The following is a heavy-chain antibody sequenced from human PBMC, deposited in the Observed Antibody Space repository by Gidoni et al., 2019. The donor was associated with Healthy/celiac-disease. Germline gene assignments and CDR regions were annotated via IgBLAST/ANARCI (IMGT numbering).Heavy chain of an antibody. Sequence: EVQLVESGGGLVQPGRSLRLSCTASGFTFGDYAMGWVRQAPGKGLEWVGFIRSKAYGGTTEYAASVKGRFTISRDDSKSIAYLQMNSLKTEDTAVYYCTSYSSSWPADYWGQGTLVTVSS. J-gene: IGHJ4*02. D-gene: IGHD6-13*01. CDR2: IRSKAYGGTT. CDR1: GFTFGDYA. V-gene: IGHV3-49*04. CDR3: TSYSSSWPADY.